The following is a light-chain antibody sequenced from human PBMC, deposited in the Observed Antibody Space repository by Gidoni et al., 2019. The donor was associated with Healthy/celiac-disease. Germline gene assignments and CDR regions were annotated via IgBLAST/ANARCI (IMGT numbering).Light chain of an antibody. Sequence: QSALTQPASLSGTPGPSITISCTGTSSDVGGYNYVSWYQQYPGKAPKLMIYDVSNRPSGVSNRFSGSKSGNTASLTISGLQAEDEADYYCSSYTSSSALGIFGTGTKVTVL. V-gene: IGLV2-14*03. CDR1: SSDVGGYNY. J-gene: IGLJ1*01. CDR3: SSYTSSSALGI. CDR2: DVS.